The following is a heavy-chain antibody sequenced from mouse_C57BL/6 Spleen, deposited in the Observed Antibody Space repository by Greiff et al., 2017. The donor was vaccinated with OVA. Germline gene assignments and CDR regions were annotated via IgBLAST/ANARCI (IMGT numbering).Heavy chain of an antibody. V-gene: IGHV1-7*01. CDR1: GYTFTSYW. CDR2: INPSSGYT. CDR3: AREGYSNYVGAWFAY. D-gene: IGHD2-5*01. Sequence: QVQLKESGAELAKPGASVKLSCKASGYTFTSYWMHWVKQRPGQGLEWIGYINPSSGYTKYNQKFKDKATLTADKSSSTAYMQLSSLTYEDSAVYYCAREGYSNYVGAWFAYWGQGTLVTVSA. J-gene: IGHJ3*01.